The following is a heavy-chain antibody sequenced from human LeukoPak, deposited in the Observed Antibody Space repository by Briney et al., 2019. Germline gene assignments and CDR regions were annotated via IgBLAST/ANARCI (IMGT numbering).Heavy chain of an antibody. CDR3: AGEAHRDIVVVPAAIWFDP. Sequence: SETLSLTCTVSGGSISSYYWSWIRQPAGKGLEWIGRIYTSGSTNYNPSLKSRVTMSVDTSKNQFSLKLSSVTAADTAVYYCAGEAHRDIVVVPAAIWFDPWGQGTLVTVSS. J-gene: IGHJ5*02. CDR1: GGSISSYY. D-gene: IGHD2-2*01. V-gene: IGHV4-4*07. CDR2: IYTSGST.